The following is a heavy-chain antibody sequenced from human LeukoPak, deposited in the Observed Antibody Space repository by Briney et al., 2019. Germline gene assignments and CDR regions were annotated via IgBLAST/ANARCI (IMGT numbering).Heavy chain of an antibody. V-gene: IGHV3-11*04. Sequence: PGGSLRLSCAGSGFTFSDYYMSWVRQAPGKGLEWVSYISSSGSTIYYADSVKGRFTISRDNAKNSLYLQMNSLRAEDTAVYYCARENGITMIVVDNDAFDIWGQGTMVTVSS. CDR3: ARENGITMIVVDNDAFDI. D-gene: IGHD3-22*01. CDR1: GFTFSDYY. CDR2: ISSSGSTI. J-gene: IGHJ3*02.